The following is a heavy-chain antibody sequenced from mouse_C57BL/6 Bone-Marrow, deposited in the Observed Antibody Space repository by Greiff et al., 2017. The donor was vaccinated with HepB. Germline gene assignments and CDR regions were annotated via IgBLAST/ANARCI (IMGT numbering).Heavy chain of an antibody. D-gene: IGHD1-1*01. CDR2: IYPGSGNT. J-gene: IGHJ2*01. CDR1: GYTFTDYY. CDR3: ARWITTVVEGYFDY. V-gene: IGHV1-76*01. Sequence: VQLQQSGAELVRPGASVKLSCKASGYTFTDYYINWVKQRPGQGLEWIARIYPGSGNTYYNEKFKGKATLTAEKSSSTAYMQLSSLTSEDSAVYFCARWITTVVEGYFDYWGQGTTLTVSS.